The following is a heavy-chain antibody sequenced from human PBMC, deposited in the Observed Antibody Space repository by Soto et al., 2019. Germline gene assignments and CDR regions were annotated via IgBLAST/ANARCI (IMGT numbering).Heavy chain of an antibody. CDR2: ISGSGGST. V-gene: IGHV3-23*01. Sequence: GGSLRLSCAASGFTFSSYAMTWVRRAPGKGLEWVSVISGSGGSTYFADSVKGRFTISRDNSKNTLYLQMSSLRAEDTALYYWAKEDGDSGYSFDYWGQGTLVTVSS. D-gene: IGHD3-22*01. CDR1: GFTFSSYA. J-gene: IGHJ4*02. CDR3: AKEDGDSGYSFDY.